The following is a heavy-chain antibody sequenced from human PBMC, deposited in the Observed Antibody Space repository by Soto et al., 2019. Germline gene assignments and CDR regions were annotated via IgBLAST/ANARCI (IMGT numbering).Heavy chain of an antibody. Sequence: LRLSCAASGFTFRSYAMNWVRQAPGKGPEWVSGISGSGDSTYHANAVKGRFTISRDKSKNPLYLQVNSLRAEDPAVYYRAKGYGARDSPFHYWGQGALVTVSS. CDR2: ISGSGDST. V-gene: IGHV3-23*01. CDR1: GFTFRSYA. D-gene: IGHD1-20*01. J-gene: IGHJ4*02. CDR3: AKGYGARDSPFHY.